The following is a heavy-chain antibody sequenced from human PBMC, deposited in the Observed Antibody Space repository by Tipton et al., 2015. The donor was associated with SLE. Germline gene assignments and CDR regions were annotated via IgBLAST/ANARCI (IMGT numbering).Heavy chain of an antibody. CDR2: INPSGGST. J-gene: IGHJ4*02. V-gene: IGHV1-46*01. CDR3: ARARPTSIAARGYFDY. CDR1: GYTFTSYY. Sequence: QVQLVQSGAEVKKPGASVKVSCKASGYTFTSYYMHWVRQAPGQGLEWMGIINPSGGSTSYAQKFQGRVTMTRDTSTSTVYMELSSLRPEDTAVYYCARARPTSIAARGYFDYWGQGTLVTVSS. D-gene: IGHD6-6*01.